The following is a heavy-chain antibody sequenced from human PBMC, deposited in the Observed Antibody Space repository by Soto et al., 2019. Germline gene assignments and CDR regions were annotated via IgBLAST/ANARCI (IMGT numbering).Heavy chain of an antibody. V-gene: IGHV4-39*01. D-gene: IGHD2-15*01. CDR3: ARQTPQTQGYCSGGSCPANWFDP. Sequence: SETLSLTCTVSGGSISSSSYYWGWIRQPPGKGLEWIGSIYYSGSTYYNPSLKSRVTISVDTSKNQFSLKLSSVTAADTAVYYCARQTPQTQGYCSGGSCPANWFDPWGQGTLVTVSS. CDR1: GGSISSSSYY. J-gene: IGHJ5*02. CDR2: IYYSGST.